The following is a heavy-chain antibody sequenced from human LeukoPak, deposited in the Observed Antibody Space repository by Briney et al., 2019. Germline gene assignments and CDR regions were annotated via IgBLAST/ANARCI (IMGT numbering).Heavy chain of an antibody. CDR2: ISHSGST. J-gene: IGHJ4*02. V-gene: IGHV4-34*01. D-gene: IGHD6-19*01. Sequence: PSETLSLTCAVYGGSLSGYYWSWIRQSPGKGLEWIGKISHSGSTHYDSSLKSRVTISVDTSTNQFSLKLSSVTAADTAVYYCARGPTRSGWRNKFDYWGQGTLVTVSS. CDR1: GGSLSGYY. CDR3: ARGPTRSGWRNKFDY.